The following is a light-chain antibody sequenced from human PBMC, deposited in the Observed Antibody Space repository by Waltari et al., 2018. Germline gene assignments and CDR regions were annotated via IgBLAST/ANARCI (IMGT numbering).Light chain of an antibody. V-gene: IGKV2-30*02. Sequence: DVVMTQSPLSLPVTLGQPASISCKSRQSPVHSVGNTYLNWFKQRPGQSPRRLIYKVSKRDSGVPDIFSGSGSGTDFTLKISRVEAEDVGVYYCMQGSHWPRTFGQGTKLEI. CDR1: QSPVHSVGNTY. J-gene: IGKJ2*01. CDR3: MQGSHWPRT. CDR2: KVS.